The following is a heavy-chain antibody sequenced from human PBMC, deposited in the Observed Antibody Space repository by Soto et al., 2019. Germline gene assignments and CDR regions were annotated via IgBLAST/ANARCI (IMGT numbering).Heavy chain of an antibody. J-gene: IGHJ4*02. CDR3: AAYCSGGSCYFDY. CDR1: GGSISSYY. Sequence: SETLSLTCTVSGGSISSYYWSWIRQPPGKGLEWIGYIYYSGSTNYNPSLKSRVTISVDTSKNQFSLKLSSVTAADTAVYYCAAYCSGGSCYFDYWGQGTLVTVSS. V-gene: IGHV4-59*08. D-gene: IGHD2-15*01. CDR2: IYYSGST.